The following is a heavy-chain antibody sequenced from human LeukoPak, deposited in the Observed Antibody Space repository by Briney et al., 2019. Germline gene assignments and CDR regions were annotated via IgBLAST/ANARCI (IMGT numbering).Heavy chain of an antibody. J-gene: IGHJ4*02. CDR2: INHSGST. CDR1: GGSFSGYY. V-gene: IGHV4-34*01. Sequence: SETLSLTCAVYGGSFSGYYWSWIRQPPGKGLEWIGEINHSGSTKYNPSLKSRVTISADTSKNQFSLKLSSVTAADTAVYYCARWYYESGRGYVYDYWGQGTLVTVSS. D-gene: IGHD3-22*01. CDR3: ARWYYESGRGYVYDY.